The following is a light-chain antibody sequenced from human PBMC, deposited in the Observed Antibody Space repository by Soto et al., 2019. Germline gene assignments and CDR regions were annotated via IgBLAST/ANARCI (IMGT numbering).Light chain of an antibody. CDR2: EIS. J-gene: IGLJ1*01. Sequence: QSALTQPPSASGSPGQSVTVSCTGTSSDVGGYNFVSWYQHHPGKAPKLIIYEISKRPSGVPDRFSGSKSGNTASLTVSGLQAEDEADYYCSSYAGNNNYVFGTGTKVTVL. CDR3: SSYAGNNNYV. V-gene: IGLV2-8*01. CDR1: SSDVGGYNF.